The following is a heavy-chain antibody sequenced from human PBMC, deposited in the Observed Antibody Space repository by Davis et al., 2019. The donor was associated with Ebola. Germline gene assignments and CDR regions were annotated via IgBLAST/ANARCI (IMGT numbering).Heavy chain of an antibody. CDR3: ARGLGRAATNPFDY. D-gene: IGHD2-15*01. CDR2: ISVDNGNT. J-gene: IGHJ4*02. V-gene: IGHV1-18*01. CDR1: GYTFSRFV. Sequence: AASVKVSCKTSGYTFSRFVLNWVRQAPGQGLDWVGWISVDNGNTNYAQKFQDRVTITTDASTNTAYMELRNLRSDDTGEYYCARGLGRAATNPFDYWGQGTLVTVSS.